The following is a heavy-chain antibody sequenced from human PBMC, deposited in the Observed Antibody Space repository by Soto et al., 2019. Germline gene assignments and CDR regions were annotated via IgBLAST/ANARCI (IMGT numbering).Heavy chain of an antibody. J-gene: IGHJ6*02. D-gene: IGHD3-3*01. CDR3: AKPEVNYDFWSGYYLYYYYYGMDV. V-gene: IGHV3-30*18. CDR1: GFTFSSYG. Sequence: GGSLRLSCAASGFTFSSYGMHWVRQAPGKGLEWVAVISYDGSNKYYADSVKGRFTISRDNSKNTLYLQMNSLRAEDTAVYYCAKPEVNYDFWSGYYLYYYYYGMDVWGQGTTVTVSS. CDR2: ISYDGSNK.